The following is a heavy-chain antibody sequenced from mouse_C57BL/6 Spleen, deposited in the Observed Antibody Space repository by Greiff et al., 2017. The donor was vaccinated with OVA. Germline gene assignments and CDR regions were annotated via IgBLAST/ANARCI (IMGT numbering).Heavy chain of an antibody. Sequence: EVHLVESEGGLVQPGSSMKLSCTASGFTFSDYYMAWVRQVPEKGLEWVANINYDGSSTYYLDSLKSRFIISRDNAKNILYLQMSSLKSEDTATYYCARGAYYYGSSYYAMDYWGQGTSVTVSS. CDR1: GFTFSDYY. V-gene: IGHV5-16*01. CDR2: INYDGSST. CDR3: ARGAYYYGSSYYAMDY. D-gene: IGHD1-1*01. J-gene: IGHJ4*01.